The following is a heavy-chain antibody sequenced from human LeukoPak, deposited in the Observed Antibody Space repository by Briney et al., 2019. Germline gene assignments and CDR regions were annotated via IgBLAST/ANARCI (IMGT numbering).Heavy chain of an antibody. CDR2: FDPEDGET. V-gene: IGHV1-24*01. CDR1: GYTLTELS. Sequence: ASVKVSCKVSGYTLTELSMHWVRQTPGKGLEWMGGFDPEDGETIYAQKFQGRVTMTEDTSTDTAYMELSSLRSEDTAVYYCATLSSSSWHEHFDYWGQGTLVTVSS. D-gene: IGHD6-13*01. J-gene: IGHJ4*02. CDR3: ATLSSSSWHEHFDY.